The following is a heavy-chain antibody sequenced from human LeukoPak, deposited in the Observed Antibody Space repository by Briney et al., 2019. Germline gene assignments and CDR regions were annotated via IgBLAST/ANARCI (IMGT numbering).Heavy chain of an antibody. CDR1: GFTFSNAW. D-gene: IGHD2-21*02. CDR2: IKSKTDGGTT. CDR3: AKERGHIVVVTALYP. J-gene: IGHJ5*02. Sequence: GGSLRLSCAASGFTFSNAWMSWVRQAPGKGLEWVGRIKSKTDGGTTDYAAPVKGRFTISRDDSKNTLYLQMNSLRAEDTAVYYCAKERGHIVVVTALYPWGQGTLVTVSS. V-gene: IGHV3-15*01.